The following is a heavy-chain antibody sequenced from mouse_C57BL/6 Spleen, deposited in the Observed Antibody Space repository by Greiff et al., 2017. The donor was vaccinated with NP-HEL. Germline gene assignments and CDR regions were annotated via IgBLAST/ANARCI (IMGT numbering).Heavy chain of an antibody. CDR2: ISSGSSTI. J-gene: IGHJ1*03. V-gene: IGHV5-17*01. Sequence: EVQLVESGGGLVKPGGSLKLSCAASGFTFSDSGMHWVRQAPEKGLEWVAYISSGSSTIHYADNVKGRFTIPRDNANNNTFLQMPSLRSEETAVYYFACLITGRYFDDWGTGTTVTVSS. CDR1: GFTFSDSG. CDR3: ACLITGRYFDD.